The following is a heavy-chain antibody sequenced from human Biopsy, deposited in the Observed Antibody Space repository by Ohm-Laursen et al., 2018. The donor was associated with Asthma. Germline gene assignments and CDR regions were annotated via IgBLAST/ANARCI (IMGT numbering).Heavy chain of an antibody. J-gene: IGHJ4*02. CDR3: ARGDSSNWSHYYFDY. Sequence: SLRLSCAASGFAVSRGHMFWVRQAPGKGLEWVSVIYSGGTSHTADSVRGRFTISRDYSKYTLYLQMHSLRAEDTDVYYCARGDSSNWSHYYFDYWGQGTLVTVSS. CDR2: IYSGGTS. V-gene: IGHV3-53*01. CDR1: GFAVSRGH. D-gene: IGHD3-22*01.